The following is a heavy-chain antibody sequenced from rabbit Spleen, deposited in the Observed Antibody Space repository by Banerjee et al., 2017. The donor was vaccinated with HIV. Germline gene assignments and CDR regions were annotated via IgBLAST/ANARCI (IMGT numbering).Heavy chain of an antibody. Sequence: QEQLVESGGGLVKPEGSLTLTCKASGFSFSNNYVMCWVRQAPGKGLEWIACISAGSSGSSYYTNWAKGRFIMSRTSSTTVTLQMTTLTAADTATYFCARDPRYYLWGPGTLVTVS. CDR3: ARDPRYYL. D-gene: IGHD1-1*01. CDR1: GFSFSNNYV. CDR2: ISAGSSGSS. V-gene: IGHV1S45*01. J-gene: IGHJ4*01.